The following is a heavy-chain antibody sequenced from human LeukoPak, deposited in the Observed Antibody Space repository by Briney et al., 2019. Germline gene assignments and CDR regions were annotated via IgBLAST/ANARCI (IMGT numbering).Heavy chain of an antibody. CDR1: GFIFSNYA. CDR3: AKDTGPLLITFGGVVISYFDH. CDR2: IKGNGFDT. Sequence: GGSLRLSCAGSGFIFSNYAMSWVRQAPGKGLEWVSGIKGNGFDTYYADSVKGRFTVSRDNSKNTLSLQMNSLSAEDTAVYYCAKDTGPLLITFGGVVISYFDHWGQGALVTVSS. D-gene: IGHD3-16*01. V-gene: IGHV3-23*01. J-gene: IGHJ4*02.